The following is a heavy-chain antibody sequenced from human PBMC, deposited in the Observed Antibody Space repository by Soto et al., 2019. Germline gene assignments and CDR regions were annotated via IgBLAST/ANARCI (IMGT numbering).Heavy chain of an antibody. J-gene: IGHJ4*02. CDR3: ARDGGRHSGGIDY. CDR1: GGTFSSYS. Sequence: QVQLVQSGAEVKKPGSSVKVSCKASGGTFSSYSINWVRQAPGQGLEWMGEIIPIFGTANYAQKFQGRVTITADESTSTAYLELSSLRSEDTAVYYCARDGGRHSGGIDYWGQGTLVTVFS. V-gene: IGHV1-69*01. D-gene: IGHD1-26*01. CDR2: IIPIFGTA.